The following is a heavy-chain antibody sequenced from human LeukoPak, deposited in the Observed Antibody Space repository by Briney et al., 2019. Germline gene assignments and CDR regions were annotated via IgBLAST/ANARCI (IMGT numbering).Heavy chain of an antibody. CDR1: GFTFSSYA. CDR2: ISDSSGST. J-gene: IGHJ4*02. CDR3: AKDREGTIADYFDY. Sequence: GGSLRLSCAASGFTFSSYAMSWVRQAPGKGLEWVSVISDSSGSTKYADSVKGRFTISRDNSKNTLYVQMSSLRAEDTAVYYCAKDREGTIADYFDYWGQGTLVTVSS. D-gene: IGHD1-7*01. V-gene: IGHV3-23*01.